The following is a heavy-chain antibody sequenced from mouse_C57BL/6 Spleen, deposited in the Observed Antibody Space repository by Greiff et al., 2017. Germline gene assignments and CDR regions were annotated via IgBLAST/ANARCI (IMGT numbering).Heavy chain of an antibody. V-gene: IGHV3-6*01. CDR3: ARGGGYPYAMDY. CDR2: ISYDGST. CDR1: GYSITSGYY. Sequence: VQLQESGPGLVKPSQSLSLTCSVTGYSITSGYYWNWIRQFPGNKLEWVGYISYDGSTNYNPSLKNQISFTRDTYKNQCFLKLNSVTTKDAATYYCARGGGYPYAMDYWGQGTSVTVSS. D-gene: IGHD2-2*01. J-gene: IGHJ4*01.